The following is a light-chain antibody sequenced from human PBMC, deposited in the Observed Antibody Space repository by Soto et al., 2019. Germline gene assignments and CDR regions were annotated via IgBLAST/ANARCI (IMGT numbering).Light chain of an antibody. CDR1: SGYSNYK. J-gene: IGLJ2*01. V-gene: IGLV9-49*01. CDR2: VGTGGIVG. Sequence: QSVLTQPPSASASLGASVTLTCTLNSGYSNYKVDWYQQRPGKGPRFVMRVGTGGIVGSKGDDIPDRFSVLGSGLNRYLTIKNIQEEDESDYHCGADHGSGSYFPVVFGGGTKVTVL. CDR3: GADHGSGSYFPVV.